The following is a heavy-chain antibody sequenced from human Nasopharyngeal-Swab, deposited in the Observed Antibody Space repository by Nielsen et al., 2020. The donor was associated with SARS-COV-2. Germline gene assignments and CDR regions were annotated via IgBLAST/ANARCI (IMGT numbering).Heavy chain of an antibody. V-gene: IGHV4-34*01. J-gene: IGHJ4*02. CDR1: GGSFSGYY. CDR3: ARSRAALLWFGESRHLFDY. D-gene: IGHD3-10*01. Sequence: SETLSLTCAVYGGSFSGYYWSWIRQPPGKGREWIGEINHIGSTNYNPSLKSRVTISVDTSKNQFSLKLSSVTAADTAVYYCARSRAALLWFGESRHLFDYWGQGTLVTVSS. CDR2: INHIGST.